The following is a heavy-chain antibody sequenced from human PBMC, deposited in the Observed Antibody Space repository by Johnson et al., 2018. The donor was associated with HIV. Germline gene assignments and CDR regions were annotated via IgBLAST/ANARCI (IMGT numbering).Heavy chain of an antibody. CDR3: AKDSPGWLVGAIGEDAFDI. Sequence: VQLVESGGGVVQPGGSLRLSCAASEFTFSTYGMHWVRQAPGKGLEWVAFIRYDGSNKYYADSVKGRFTISRDNSKNTLYLQMNSLRAEDTAVYYCAKDSPGWLVGAIGEDAFDIWGQGTMVTVSS. D-gene: IGHD1-26*01. J-gene: IGHJ3*02. CDR1: EFTFSTYG. CDR2: IRYDGSNK. V-gene: IGHV3-30*02.